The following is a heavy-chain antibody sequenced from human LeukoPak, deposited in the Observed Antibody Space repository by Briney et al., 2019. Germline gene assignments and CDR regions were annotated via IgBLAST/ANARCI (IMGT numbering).Heavy chain of an antibody. CDR3: AREDSSSWDQFDY. D-gene: IGHD6-13*01. CDR2: INTNTGSP. V-gene: IGHV7-4-1*02. CDR1: GYTFTSYA. J-gene: IGHJ4*02. Sequence: ASVTVSCKASGYTFTSYAMNWVRQAPGQGLEWMGWINTNTGSPTCAQGFTGRFVFSLDTSVSTAYLQISSLKAEDTAVYYCAREDSSSWDQFDYWGQGTLVTVSS.